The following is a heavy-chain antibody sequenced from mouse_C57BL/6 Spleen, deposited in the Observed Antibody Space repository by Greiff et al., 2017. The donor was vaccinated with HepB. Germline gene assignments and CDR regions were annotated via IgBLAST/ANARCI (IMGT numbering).Heavy chain of an antibody. V-gene: IGHV3-6*01. CDR2: ISYDGSN. J-gene: IGHJ2*01. CDR1: GYSITSGYY. Sequence: EVKLQESGPGLVKPSQSLSLTCSVTGYSITSGYYWNWIRQFPGNKLEWMGYISYDGSNNYNPSLKNRISITRDTSKNQFFLKLNSVTTEDTATYYCARELPLYYFDYWGQGTTLTVSS. D-gene: IGHD1-1*01. CDR3: ARELPLYYFDY.